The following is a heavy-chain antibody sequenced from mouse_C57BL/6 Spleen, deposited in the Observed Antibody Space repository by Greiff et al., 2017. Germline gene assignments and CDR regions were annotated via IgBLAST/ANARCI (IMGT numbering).Heavy chain of an antibody. J-gene: IGHJ2*01. CDR1: GFTFSSYA. D-gene: IGHD6-1*01. CDR3: ARDNGAGRYFDY. Sequence: EVKVVESGGGLVKPGGSLKLSCAASGFTFSSYAMSWVRQTPEKRLEWVATISDGGSYTYYPDNVKGRFTISRDNAKNNLYLQMSHLKSEDTAMYYCARDNGAGRYFDYWGQGTTLTVSS. V-gene: IGHV5-4*01. CDR2: ISDGGSYT.